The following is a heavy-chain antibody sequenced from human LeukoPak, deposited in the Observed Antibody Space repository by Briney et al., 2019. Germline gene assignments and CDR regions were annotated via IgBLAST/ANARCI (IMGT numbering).Heavy chain of an antibody. CDR3: TRGQLWFDY. Sequence: GGSLRLSCAASGFTFSSYAMSWVRQAPGKGLEWVSAISGSGGSTYYADSVKGRFTISRDNSKNMLYLQMNSLRVEDTAVYYCTRGQLWFDYWGQGTLVTVSS. CDR2: ISGSGGST. V-gene: IGHV3-23*01. CDR1: GFTFSSYA. D-gene: IGHD5-18*01. J-gene: IGHJ5*01.